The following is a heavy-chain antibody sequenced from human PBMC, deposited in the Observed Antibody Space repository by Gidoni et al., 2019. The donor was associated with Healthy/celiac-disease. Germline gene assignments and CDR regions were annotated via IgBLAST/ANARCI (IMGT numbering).Heavy chain of an antibody. CDR3: ARGLVCRMVREFPPYAFDI. D-gene: IGHD3-10*01. J-gene: IGHJ3*02. V-gene: IGHV4-34*01. CDR1: GGSFSGYY. CDR2: IDHSGST. Sequence: QVQLQQWGAGLLKPSETLSLTCAVYGGSFSGYYWSWIRPPPGKGLEWIGEIDHSGSTNYNPSLTSRVTISVDTSKNQFSLKLSSVTAADTAVYYCARGLVCRMVREFPPYAFDIWGQGTMVTVSS.